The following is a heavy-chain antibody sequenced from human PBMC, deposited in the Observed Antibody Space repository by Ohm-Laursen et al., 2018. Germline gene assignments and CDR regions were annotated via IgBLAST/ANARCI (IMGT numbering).Heavy chain of an antibody. J-gene: IGHJ4*02. V-gene: IGHV3-21*01. Sequence: GSLRLSCTASGFTFSSYSMNWVRQAPGKGLEWVSSISSSSSYIYYADSVKGRFTISRDNAKNSLYLQMNSLRAEDTAVYYCARDPERSYYFDYWGQGTLVTVSS. D-gene: IGHD1-14*01. CDR2: ISSSSSYI. CDR3: ARDPERSYYFDY. CDR1: GFTFSSYS.